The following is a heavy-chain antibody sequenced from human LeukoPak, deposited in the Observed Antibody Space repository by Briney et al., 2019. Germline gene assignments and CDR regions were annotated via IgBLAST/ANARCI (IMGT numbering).Heavy chain of an antibody. CDR3: ARGNTLDS. J-gene: IGHJ4*02. D-gene: IGHD1/OR15-1a*01. CDR1: GFSFSDYY. V-gene: IGHV3-11*05. Sequence: GGSPRLSCATSGFSFSDYYMSWIRQAPGKGLEWVSYISGSSSYTNYADSVKGRFTISRDNAKNSLYLQMNSLRAEDTAVYYCARGNTLDSWGQGTLVTVSS. CDR2: ISGSSSYT.